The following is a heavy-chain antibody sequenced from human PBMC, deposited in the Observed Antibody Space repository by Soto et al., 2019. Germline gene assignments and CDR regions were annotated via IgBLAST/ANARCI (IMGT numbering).Heavy chain of an antibody. V-gene: IGHV3-30*18. Sequence: GGSLRLSCAASGFTFSSYGMHWVRQAPGKGLEWVAVISYDGSNKYYADSVKGRFTISRDNSKNTLYLQMNSLRAEDTAVYYCAKEAGPSCSGGSCYPGSRAPFDPWGQGTLVTVSS. J-gene: IGHJ5*02. CDR2: ISYDGSNK. D-gene: IGHD2-15*01. CDR3: AKEAGPSCSGGSCYPGSRAPFDP. CDR1: GFTFSSYG.